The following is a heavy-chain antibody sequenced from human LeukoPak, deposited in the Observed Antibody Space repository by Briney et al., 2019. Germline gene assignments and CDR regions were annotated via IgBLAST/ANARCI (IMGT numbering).Heavy chain of an antibody. CDR1: GGSFSGYY. J-gene: IGHJ4*02. CDR2: INHSGST. D-gene: IGHD6-19*01. CDR3: ARGMYSSGWYGRVPATYYFDY. V-gene: IGHV4-34*01. Sequence: PSETLSLTCAVYGGSFSGYYWSWIRQPPGKGLEWIGEINHSGSTNYNPSLKRRVTISVDTSKNQFSLKLSSVTAADTAVYYCARGMYSSGWYGRVPATYYFDYWGQGTLVTVSS.